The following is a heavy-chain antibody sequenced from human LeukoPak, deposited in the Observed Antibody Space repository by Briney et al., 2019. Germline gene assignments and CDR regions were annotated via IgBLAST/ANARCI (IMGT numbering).Heavy chain of an antibody. J-gene: IGHJ6*02. CDR2: ISDSGST. V-gene: IGHV4-39*01. D-gene: IGHD3-10*01. Sequence: SETLSLTCIVSGGSISRSSYYWGWLRQPPGKGLEWIGSISDSGSTYYSPSLKSRVTISVDTSKNQFSLKLRFVAAADTAVYYCARQDVWFGELVVWGQGTTVTVSS. CDR3: ARQDVWFGELVV. CDR1: GGSISRSSYY.